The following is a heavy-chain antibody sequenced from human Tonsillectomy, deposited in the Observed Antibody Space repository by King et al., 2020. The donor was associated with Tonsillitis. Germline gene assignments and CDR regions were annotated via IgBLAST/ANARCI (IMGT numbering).Heavy chain of an antibody. CDR2: IRSKAYGGTT. J-gene: IGHJ6*02. V-gene: IGHV3-49*05. CDR1: GFTFGDYA. CDR3: SREDIPRYFYYGMDV. Sequence: QLVQSGGGLVKPGRSLRLSCTASGFTFGDYAMSWFRQAPGKGLEWGGFIRSKAYGGTTEYAASVKGRCTISRDDSKSIAYLQMNSLKTEDTAVYYCSREDIPRYFYYGMDVWRQGTTVTVSS.